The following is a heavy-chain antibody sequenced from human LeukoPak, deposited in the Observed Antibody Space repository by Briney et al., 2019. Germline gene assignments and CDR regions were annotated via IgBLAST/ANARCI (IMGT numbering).Heavy chain of an antibody. CDR3: ARDMGDSNGDGFDY. J-gene: IGHJ4*02. CDR2: IWYDGSNK. D-gene: IGHD5-18*01. Sequence: PGGSLRLSCAASGFTFSSYGMHWVRQAPVKGLEWVAVIWYDGSNKYYADSVKGRFTISRENSKNTLFLQMSNLRAEDTAVYYCARDMGDSNGDGFDYWGQGTLVTVSS. CDR1: GFTFSSYG. V-gene: IGHV3-33*01.